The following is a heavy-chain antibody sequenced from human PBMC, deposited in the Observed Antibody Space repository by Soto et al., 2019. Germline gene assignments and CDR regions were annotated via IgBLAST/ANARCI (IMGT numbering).Heavy chain of an antibody. V-gene: IGHV4-31*03. CDR3: ARVCGGDCLHGMDV. CDR2: IYYSGST. J-gene: IGHJ6*02. D-gene: IGHD2-21*02. CDR1: GGSISSGGYY. Sequence: QVQLQESGPGLVKPSQTLSLTCTVSGGSISSGGYYWSWIRQHPGKGLEWIGYIYYSGSTYHNPSLKSRVTIXAXTXXNQFSLKLSSVTAADTAVYYCARVCGGDCLHGMDVWGQGTTVTVSS.